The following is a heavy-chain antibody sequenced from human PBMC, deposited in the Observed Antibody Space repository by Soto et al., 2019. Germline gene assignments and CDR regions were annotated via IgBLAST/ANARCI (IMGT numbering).Heavy chain of an antibody. J-gene: IGHJ6*02. V-gene: IGHV4-31*03. D-gene: IGHD3-9*01. CDR2: IYYSGST. Sequence: SETLSLTCTVSGGSISSGGYYWSWIRQHPGKGLEWIGYIYYSGSTYYNPSLKSRVTISVDTSKNQFSLKLSSVTAADTAVYYCANDNLVWGIYYYYYGMDVRGQRTKVTVSS. CDR3: ANDNLVWGIYYYYYGMDV. CDR1: GGSISSGGYY.